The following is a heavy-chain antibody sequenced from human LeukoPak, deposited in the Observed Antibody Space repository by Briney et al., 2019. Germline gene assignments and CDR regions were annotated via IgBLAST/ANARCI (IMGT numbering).Heavy chain of an antibody. J-gene: IGHJ4*02. CDR1: GFTFDDYA. D-gene: IGHD3-10*01. CDR3: AKDSTIRGVSDFDY. Sequence: QAGGSLRLSCAASGFTFDDYAMHWVRQAPGKGLEWVSGISWNSGSIGYADSVKGRFTISRDNAKNSLYLQMNSLRAEDTALYYCAKDSTIRGVSDFDYWGQGTLVTVSS. V-gene: IGHV3-9*01. CDR2: ISWNSGSI.